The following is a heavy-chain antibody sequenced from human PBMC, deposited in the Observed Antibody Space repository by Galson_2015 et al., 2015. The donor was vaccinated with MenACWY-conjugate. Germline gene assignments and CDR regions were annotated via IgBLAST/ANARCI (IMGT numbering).Heavy chain of an antibody. CDR1: GFTFSSYW. Sequence: SLRLSCAASGFTFSSYWMHWVRQSPGKGLVWVSRINSDGSSANYADSVKGRFTISRDNAKNTLYLQMNSLRAEDTAVYYCATYCSSPSCYANGAYWGQGTLVTGSS. V-gene: IGHV3-74*01. CDR3: ATYCSSPSCYANGAY. J-gene: IGHJ4*02. D-gene: IGHD2-2*01. CDR2: INSDGSSA.